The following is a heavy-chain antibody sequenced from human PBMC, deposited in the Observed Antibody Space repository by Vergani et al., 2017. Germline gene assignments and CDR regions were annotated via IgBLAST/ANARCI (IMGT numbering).Heavy chain of an antibody. D-gene: IGHD6-6*01. Sequence: QVQLVESGGGVVQPGGSLRLSCAASGFTFSSYAMHWVRQAPGKGLEWVAVISYDGSNKYYADSVKGRFTISRDNSKNTLYLQMNSLRAEDTAVYHCARGIAARPRWFDPWGQGTLVTVSS. CDR2: ISYDGSNK. V-gene: IGHV3-30-3*01. CDR3: ARGIAARPRWFDP. J-gene: IGHJ5*02. CDR1: GFTFSSYA.